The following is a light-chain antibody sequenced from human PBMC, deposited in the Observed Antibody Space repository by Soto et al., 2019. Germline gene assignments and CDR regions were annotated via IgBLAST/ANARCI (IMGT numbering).Light chain of an antibody. CDR2: DVA. CDR1: SIDVGGYNY. V-gene: IGLV2-14*03. CDR3: SSYTSSSTLYV. J-gene: IGLJ1*01. Sequence: QSALTQPASVSGSPGQSIAISCTGASIDVGGYNYVSWYQQHPGKAQKLMIYDVASRPLGVSDCFSGSKSGNTASLTISGLQAEDEADYYCSSYTSSSTLYVFGTGTKVTVL.